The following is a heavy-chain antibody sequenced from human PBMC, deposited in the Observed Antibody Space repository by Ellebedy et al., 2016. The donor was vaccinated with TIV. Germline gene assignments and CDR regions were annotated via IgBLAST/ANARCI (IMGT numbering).Heavy chain of an antibody. CDR3: ARGGYDSSGYYYPNYYYYYMDV. Sequence: SETLSLXXAVYGGSFSGYYWSWIRQPPGKGLEWIGYIYYSGSTYYNPSLKSRVTISVDTSKNQFSLKLSSVTAADTAVYYCARGGYDSSGYYYPNYYYYYMDVWGKGTTVTVSS. J-gene: IGHJ6*03. CDR2: IYYSGST. CDR1: GGSFSGYY. D-gene: IGHD3-22*01. V-gene: IGHV4-34*09.